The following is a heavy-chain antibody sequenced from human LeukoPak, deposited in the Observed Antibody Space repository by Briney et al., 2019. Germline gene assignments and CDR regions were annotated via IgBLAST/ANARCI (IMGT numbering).Heavy chain of an antibody. J-gene: IGHJ5*02. Sequence: GGSLRLSCAASGFTFSSYSMNWVRQAPGKGLEWVSSISSSSSYIYYADSVKGRFTISRDIAKNSLYLQTNSLRAEDTAVYYCARVPYYYDSSGLAFDPWGQGTLVTVSS. CDR1: GFTFSSYS. V-gene: IGHV3-21*01. CDR2: ISSSSSYI. D-gene: IGHD3-22*01. CDR3: ARVPYYYDSSGLAFDP.